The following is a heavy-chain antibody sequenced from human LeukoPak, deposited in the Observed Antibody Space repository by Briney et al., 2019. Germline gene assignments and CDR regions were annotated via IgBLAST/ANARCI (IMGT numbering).Heavy chain of an antibody. CDR1: GFTFSSYA. Sequence: GGSLRLSCAASGFTFSSYAMHWVRQAPGKGLEWVAVISYDGSNKYYADSVKGRFTISRDNSKKTLYLQMNSLRAEDTAVYYCARDPVSIASQINSDYWGQGTLVTVSS. CDR3: ARDPVSIASQINSDY. CDR2: ISYDGSNK. V-gene: IGHV3-30-3*01. J-gene: IGHJ4*02. D-gene: IGHD2-15*01.